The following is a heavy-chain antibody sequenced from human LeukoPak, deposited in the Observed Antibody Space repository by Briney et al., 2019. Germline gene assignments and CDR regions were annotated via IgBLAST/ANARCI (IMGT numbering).Heavy chain of an antibody. CDR2: IYTSGST. J-gene: IGHJ6*03. D-gene: IGHD5-18*01. V-gene: IGHV4-4*07. CDR3: ASDRYGYPTAYYMDV. CDR1: GGSISSYY. Sequence: PSETLSLTCTVSGGSISSYYWSWIRQPAGKGLEWIGRIYTSGSTNYNPSLKSRVTMSVDTSKNQFSLKLSSVTAADTAVYYCASDRYGYPTAYYMDVWGKGTTVTVSS.